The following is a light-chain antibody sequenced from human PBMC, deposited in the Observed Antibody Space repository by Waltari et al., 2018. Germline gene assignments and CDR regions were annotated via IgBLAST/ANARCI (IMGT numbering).Light chain of an antibody. CDR2: GAS. CDR1: QNIGTY. J-gene: IGKJ1*01. Sequence: LTQSPGTLSFSPGERATLSCRGSQNIGTYVVWYQKKPGQPPSLHMYGASRRATGGPDRFSGSGSGTDFSLTIRRLEPEDFAVYDCQNHERVPATFGQGTRVEIK. CDR3: QNHERVPAT. V-gene: IGKV3-20*01.